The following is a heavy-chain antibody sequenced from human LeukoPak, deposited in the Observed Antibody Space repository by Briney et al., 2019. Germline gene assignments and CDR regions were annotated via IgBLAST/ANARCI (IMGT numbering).Heavy chain of an antibody. V-gene: IGHV3-30*02. D-gene: IGHD1-26*01. J-gene: IGHJ4*02. Sequence: PGGSLRLSCAASGFTFSSYGMHWVRQAPGKGLEWVAFIRYDGSNKYYADSVKGRFTISRDNAKNSLYLQMNSLRAEDTAVYYCARDHPHGGSYCARPRYFDYWGQGTLVTVSS. CDR2: IRYDGSNK. CDR1: GFTFSSYG. CDR3: ARDHPHGGSYCARPRYFDY.